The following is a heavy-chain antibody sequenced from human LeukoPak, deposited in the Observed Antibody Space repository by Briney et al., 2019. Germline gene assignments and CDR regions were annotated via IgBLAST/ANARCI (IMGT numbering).Heavy chain of an antibody. J-gene: IGHJ3*02. V-gene: IGHV3-7*01. CDR2: IKQDGSEK. Sequence: PGGSLRLSCAASGFTFSRYWMSWVRQAPGKGLEWVANIKQDGSEKYYVDSVKGRFTISRDNAKNSLYLQMNSLRAEDTAVYYCARVLGLGAAFDIWGQGTMGTVSS. D-gene: IGHD3-16*01. CDR3: ARVLGLGAAFDI. CDR1: GFTFSRYW.